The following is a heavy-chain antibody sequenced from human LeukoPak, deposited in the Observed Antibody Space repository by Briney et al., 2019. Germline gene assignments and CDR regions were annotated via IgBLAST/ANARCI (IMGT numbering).Heavy chain of an antibody. V-gene: IGHV3-7*01. CDR1: GFTFSNFW. CDR3: ARLAGADRAPYYYYYYGMDV. Sequence: GSLRLSCPASGFTFSNFWMGWVRQAPGKGLEWVANIKQDETEKFYLGSVKGRFTISRDNAKNSLYLQMNSLRAEDTAVYYCARLAGADRAPYYYYYYGMDVWGQGTTVTVSS. J-gene: IGHJ6*02. D-gene: IGHD6-13*01. CDR2: IKQDETEK.